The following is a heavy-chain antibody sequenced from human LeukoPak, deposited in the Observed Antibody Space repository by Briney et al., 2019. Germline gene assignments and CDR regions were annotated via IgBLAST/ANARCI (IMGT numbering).Heavy chain of an antibody. CDR3: ARDVVGYYDSSGYG. V-gene: IGHV4-39*07. CDR2: IYYSGST. D-gene: IGHD3-22*01. CDR1: GGSISSSSYC. Sequence: SETLSLTCTVSGGSISSSSYCWGWIRQPPGKGLEWIGSIYYSGSTYYNPSLKSRVTISVDTSKNQFSLKLSSVTAADTAVYYCARDVVGYYDSSGYGWGQGTLVTVSS. J-gene: IGHJ4*02.